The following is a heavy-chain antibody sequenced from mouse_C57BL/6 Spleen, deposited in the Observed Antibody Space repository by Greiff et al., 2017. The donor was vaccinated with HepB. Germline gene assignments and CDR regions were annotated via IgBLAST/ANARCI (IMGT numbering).Heavy chain of an antibody. J-gene: IGHJ1*03. CDR1: GFTFSDYY. CDR2: INYDGSST. V-gene: IGHV5-16*01. D-gene: IGHD4-1*01. CDR3: ARDRWDVGYFDV. Sequence: EVKLVESEGGLVQPGSSMKLSCTASGFTFSDYYMAWVRQVPEKGLEWVANINYDGSSTYYLDSSKSRFIISRDNAKNILYLQMSSLKSEDTATYYCARDRWDVGYFDVWGTGTTVTVSS.